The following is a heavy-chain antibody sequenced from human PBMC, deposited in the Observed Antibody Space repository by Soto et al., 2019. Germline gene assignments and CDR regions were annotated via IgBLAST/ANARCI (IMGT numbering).Heavy chain of an antibody. CDR2: ISSSSST. CDR1: GFTFSSYS. V-gene: IGHV3-48*01. Sequence: GGSLRLSCAASGFTFSSYSMNWVRQAPGKGLEWVSYISSSSSTYYADSVKGRFTISRDNSKNTLYLQMNSLRAEDTAVYYCARFRMEYCSSTSCYVLDAFVIGGQGTMVTVS. D-gene: IGHD2-2*01. J-gene: IGHJ3*02. CDR3: ARFRMEYCSSTSCYVLDAFVI.